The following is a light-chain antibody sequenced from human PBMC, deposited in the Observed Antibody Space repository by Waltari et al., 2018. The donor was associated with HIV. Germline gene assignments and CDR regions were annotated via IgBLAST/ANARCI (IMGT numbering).Light chain of an antibody. V-gene: IGKV3-20*01. CDR3: HQYVSSPWT. CDR2: AAS. CDR1: RSVGSNY. Sequence: IVLTQSPGTLSLSPGDRATLSCRASRSVGSNYLAWFQQKAGQAPRLLIYAASNRAAGIPDRFSGSGSGTDFTLTINRLEPEDFAVYYCHQYVSSPWTFGQGTKVEIK. J-gene: IGKJ1*01.